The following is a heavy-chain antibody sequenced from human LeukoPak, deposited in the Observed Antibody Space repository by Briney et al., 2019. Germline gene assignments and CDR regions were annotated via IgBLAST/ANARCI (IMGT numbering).Heavy chain of an antibody. Sequence: SETLSLTCAVYGGSFSGYYWSWIRQPPGKGLEWIGEINHSGSTNYNPSLKSRVTISVDTSQNQFSLKLSSGTAADTAVYYCAIFPVGIAAAGTLYWGQGTLVTVSS. J-gene: IGHJ4*02. D-gene: IGHD6-13*01. CDR1: GGSFSGYY. CDR2: INHSGST. V-gene: IGHV4-34*01. CDR3: AIFPVGIAAAGTLY.